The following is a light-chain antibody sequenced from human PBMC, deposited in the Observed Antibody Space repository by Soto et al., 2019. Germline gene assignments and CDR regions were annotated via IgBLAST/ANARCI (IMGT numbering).Light chain of an antibody. J-gene: IGLJ1*01. Sequence: QSVLTHPPSASGSPGQSVTISCTGTSSDVGAYNYVSWYQQLPGKAPNLIIYEVSKRPSGVPDRFSGSKSGNTASLTVSGLQAEDEADYYCTSYAGTYSFFYVFGTGTKVTVL. CDR2: EVS. V-gene: IGLV2-8*01. CDR3: TSYAGTYSFFYV. CDR1: SSDVGAYNY.